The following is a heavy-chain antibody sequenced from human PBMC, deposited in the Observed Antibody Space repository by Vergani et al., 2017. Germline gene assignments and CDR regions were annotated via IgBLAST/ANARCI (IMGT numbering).Heavy chain of an antibody. CDR1: GFTFSSYG. CDR3: AKDRNYYDSSGYYLGYYYGMDV. D-gene: IGHD3-22*01. Sequence: QVQLVESGGGVVQPGRSLRLSCAASGFTFSSYGMHWVRQAPGKGLEWVAVISYDGSNKYYADSVKGRFTISRDNSKNTLYLQMNSLRAEDTAVYYCAKDRNYYDSSGYYLGYYYGMDVWGQGTTVTVSS. CDR2: ISYDGSNK. J-gene: IGHJ6*02. V-gene: IGHV3-30*18.